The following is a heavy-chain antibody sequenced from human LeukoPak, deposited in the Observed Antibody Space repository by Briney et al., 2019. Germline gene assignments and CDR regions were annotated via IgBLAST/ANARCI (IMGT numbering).Heavy chain of an antibody. V-gene: IGHV4-59*01. Sequence: SETLSLTCTVSGGSLSSYYWSWIRQPPGKGLEWIGYIYYSGSTNYNPSLKSRVTISLDTSENQFSLKLSAVTAADTAVYYFAGDYAPPGMVREAAVYYYYGMDVWGQGTTVTVSS. D-gene: IGHD3-10*01. CDR2: IYYSGST. CDR1: GGSLSSYY. J-gene: IGHJ6*02. CDR3: AGDYAPPGMVREAAVYYYYGMDV.